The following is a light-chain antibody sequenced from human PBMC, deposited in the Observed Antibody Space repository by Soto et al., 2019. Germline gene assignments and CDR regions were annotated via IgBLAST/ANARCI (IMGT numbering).Light chain of an antibody. CDR1: QTVSSYF. J-gene: IGKJ2*01. Sequence: EIVLTQSPGTLSLSPGERATLSCRASQTVSSYFLAWYQQKPGQAPRLLIYGTSNRATGIPDRFSGSGSGTDFTLTISRLQPEDFAAYYCQHYGDSPLYSFGQGTKLEI. V-gene: IGKV3-20*01. CDR2: GTS. CDR3: QHYGDSPLYS.